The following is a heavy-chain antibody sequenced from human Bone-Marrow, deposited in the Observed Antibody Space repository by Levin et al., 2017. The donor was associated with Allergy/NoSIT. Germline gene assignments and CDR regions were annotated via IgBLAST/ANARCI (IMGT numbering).Heavy chain of an antibody. CDR2: MNPNSGNT. J-gene: IGHJ6*02. D-gene: IGHD2-15*01. CDR1: GYTFTSYD. Sequence: GESLKISCKASGYTFTSYDINWVRQATGQGLEWMGWMNPNSGNTGYAQKFQGRVTMTRNTSISTAYMELSSLRSEDTAVYYCARERPYKIVVVAAILEAAPGGMDVWGQGTTVTVSS. V-gene: IGHV1-8*01. CDR3: ARERPYKIVVVAAILEAAPGGMDV.